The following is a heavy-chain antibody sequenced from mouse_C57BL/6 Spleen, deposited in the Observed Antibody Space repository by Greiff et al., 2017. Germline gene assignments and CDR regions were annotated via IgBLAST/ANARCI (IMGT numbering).Heavy chain of an antibody. D-gene: IGHD1-2*01. CDR1: GYTFTSYW. CDR3: ATLHYSLDY. V-gene: IGHV1-50*01. Sequence: QVQLQQPGAELVKPGASVKLSCKASGYTFTSYWMQWVKQRPGQGLEWIGEIDPSDSYTNYNQKFKGKATLTVDTSSSTAYMQLSSLTSEDAAVYYCATLHYSLDYWGQGTTLTVSS. J-gene: IGHJ2*01. CDR2: IDPSDSYT.